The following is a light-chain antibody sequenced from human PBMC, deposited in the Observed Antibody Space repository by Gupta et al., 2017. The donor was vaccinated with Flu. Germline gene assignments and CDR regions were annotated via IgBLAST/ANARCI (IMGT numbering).Light chain of an antibody. CDR3: QQYYSTLPT. V-gene: IGKV4-1*01. CDR1: QSVLYSSNNKNY. J-gene: IGKJ5*01. CDR2: WAS. Sequence: DIVMTQSPDSLVATLGERATFNCKSSQSVLYSSNNKNYLAWYQQKPGQPPKLLIYWASTRESGVPDRFSGSGSGTDFTLTISILQAEDVAVYYCQQYYSTLPTFGQGTRLEIK.